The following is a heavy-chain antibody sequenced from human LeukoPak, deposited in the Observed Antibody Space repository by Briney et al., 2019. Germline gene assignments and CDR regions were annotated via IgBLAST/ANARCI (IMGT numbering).Heavy chain of an antibody. D-gene: IGHD2-21*02. V-gene: IGHV5-51*01. CDR2: IYPGDSDT. J-gene: IGHJ3*02. Sequence: GESLKISCKGSGFSLTNYWIGWVRQVPGKGLDWMGIIYPGDSDTRYSPSFQGQVTISADKSINTAHLQWSSLKASDTAMYYCARQYCGGDCYPEPHAFDIWGQGTMVTVSS. CDR3: ARQYCGGDCYPEPHAFDI. CDR1: GFSLTNYW.